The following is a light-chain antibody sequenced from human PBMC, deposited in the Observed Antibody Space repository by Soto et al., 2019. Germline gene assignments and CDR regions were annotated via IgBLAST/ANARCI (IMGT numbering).Light chain of an antibody. CDR3: QSYNTARPT. Sequence: DIQMTQSPSSLSASMGDRVAITCRASQAISNSLAWYQQKPGQPPQLLIYAASTLQSGVPSRFSGSGSGTDFTLTISGLPPEDLATYYCQSYNTARPTFGQGTRLGIK. CDR1: QAISNS. V-gene: IGKV1-27*01. CDR2: AAS. J-gene: IGKJ5*01.